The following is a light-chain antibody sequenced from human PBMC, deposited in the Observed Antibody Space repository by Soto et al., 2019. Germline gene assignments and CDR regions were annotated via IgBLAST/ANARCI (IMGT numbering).Light chain of an antibody. CDR3: QQRSNWPPT. V-gene: IGKV3-11*01. CDR1: QSVSHY. J-gene: IGKJ5*01. CDR2: DAS. Sequence: EIVLTQSPATLSLSPGERATLSCRASQSVSHYLAWYQQKPGQAPRLLIYDASNRATGIPARFSGSGSGTDFTLTISRLEPEDFAVYHCQQRSNWPPTFGQGTRLEIK.